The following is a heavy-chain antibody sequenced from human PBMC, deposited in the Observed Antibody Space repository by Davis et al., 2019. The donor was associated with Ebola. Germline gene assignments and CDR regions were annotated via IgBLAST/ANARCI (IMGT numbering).Heavy chain of an antibody. V-gene: IGHV3-23*01. CDR1: GFSFSSSA. D-gene: IGHD3-10*01. Sequence: GGSLRLSCAASGFSFSSSAMSWVRQAPGKGLEWVSSISGSGGTTYYADSVKGRFTISRDNAKNSLYLQMNSLRAEDTAVYYCAKDGITMVRGVTKPYYYYMDVWGKGTTVTVSS. CDR2: ISGSGGTT. J-gene: IGHJ6*03. CDR3: AKDGITMVRGVTKPYYYYMDV.